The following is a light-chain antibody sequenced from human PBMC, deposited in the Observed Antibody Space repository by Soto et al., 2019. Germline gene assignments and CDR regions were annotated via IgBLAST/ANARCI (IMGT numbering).Light chain of an antibody. CDR3: QQYDTYPNT. Sequence: DIQMTQSPSSLSASVGDRVTIPCRASQSIDTYLNWYQQKPGKAPNLLLYDASNLQSGVPSRFSGSGSGTEFTLTISSLQPDDSATYYCQQYDTYPNTFGQGTKLEIK. CDR1: QSIDTY. J-gene: IGKJ2*01. V-gene: IGKV1-5*01. CDR2: DAS.